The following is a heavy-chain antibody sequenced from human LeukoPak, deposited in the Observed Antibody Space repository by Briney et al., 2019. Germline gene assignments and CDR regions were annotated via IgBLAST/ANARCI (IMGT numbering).Heavy chain of an antibody. D-gene: IGHD5-12*01. V-gene: IGHV1-2*02. J-gene: IGHJ4*02. CDR1: GYTFTGYY. CDR2: INPNSGGT. CDR3: ARVSPISGYDYDY. Sequence: ASVKVSCKASGYTFTGYYMHWVRQAPGQGLGWMGWINPNSGGTNYAQKFQGRVTMTRDTSISTAYMELSRLRSDDTAVYYCARVSPISGYDYDYWGQGTLVTVSS.